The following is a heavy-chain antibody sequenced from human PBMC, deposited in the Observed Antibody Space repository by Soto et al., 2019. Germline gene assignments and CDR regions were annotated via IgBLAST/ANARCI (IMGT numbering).Heavy chain of an antibody. Sequence: PGESLKISCKGSGYSFTSYWISWVRQMPGKGLEWMGRIDPSDSYTNYSPSFQGHVTISADKSISTAYLQWSSLKASDTAMYYCARGITMVRGVILLPYYYYRVLLSGQRTTV. V-gene: IGHV5-10-1*01. D-gene: IGHD3-10*01. CDR2: IDPSDSYT. CDR3: ARGITMVRGVILLPYYYYRVLL. J-gene: IGHJ3*01. CDR1: GYSFTSYW.